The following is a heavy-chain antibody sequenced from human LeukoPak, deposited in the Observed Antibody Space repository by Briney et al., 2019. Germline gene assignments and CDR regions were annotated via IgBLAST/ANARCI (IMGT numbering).Heavy chain of an antibody. D-gene: IGHD2-15*01. J-gene: IGHJ6*03. CDR3: ARDLEAANYYYYYYMDV. CDR1: GYTFTSYA. CDR2: IIPILGIA. Sequence: GASVKVSCKASGYTFTSYAISWVRQAPGQGLEWVGRIIPILGIANYAQKFQGRVTITADKSTSTAYMELSSLRSEDTAVYYCARDLEAANYYYYYYMDVWGKGTTVTVSS. V-gene: IGHV1-69*04.